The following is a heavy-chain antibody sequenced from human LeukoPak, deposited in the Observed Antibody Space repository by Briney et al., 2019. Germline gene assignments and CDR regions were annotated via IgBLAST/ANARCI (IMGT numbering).Heavy chain of an antibody. CDR1: GGSISSSSYY. V-gene: IGHV4-39*07. CDR3: ARGHPDILTGYYKRNWFDP. Sequence: SETLSLTCTVSGGSISSSSYYWGWIRQPPGKGLEWIGEINHSGSTNYNPSLKSRVTISVDTSKNQFSLKLSSVTAADTAVYYCARGHPDILTGYYKRNWFDPWGQGTLVTVSS. D-gene: IGHD3-9*01. J-gene: IGHJ5*02. CDR2: INHSGST.